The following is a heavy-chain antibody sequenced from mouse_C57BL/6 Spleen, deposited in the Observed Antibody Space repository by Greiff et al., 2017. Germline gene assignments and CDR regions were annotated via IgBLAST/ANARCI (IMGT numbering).Heavy chain of an antibody. Sequence: VQLQQSGPELVKPGASVKISCKASGYTFTDYYMNWVKQSHGKSLEWIGDINPNNGGTSYNQKFKGKATLTVDKSSSTAYMELRSLTSEDSAVYYCARWSAYWGQGTLVTDSA. J-gene: IGHJ3*01. V-gene: IGHV1-26*01. CDR2: INPNNGGT. CDR3: ARWSAY. CDR1: GYTFTDYY.